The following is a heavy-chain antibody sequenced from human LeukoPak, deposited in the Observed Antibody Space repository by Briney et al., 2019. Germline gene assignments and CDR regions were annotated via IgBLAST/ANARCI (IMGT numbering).Heavy chain of an antibody. CDR1: GYTFTSYD. Sequence: VASVKVSCKASGYTFTSYDINWVRQATGQGLEWMGWMNPNSGNTGYAQKFQGRVTMTRNTSISTAYMELSSLRSEDTAVYYCASGAPYGEGSLDYWGQGTLVTVSS. CDR3: ASGAPYGEGSLDY. CDR2: MNPNSGNT. J-gene: IGHJ4*02. V-gene: IGHV1-8*01. D-gene: IGHD4-17*01.